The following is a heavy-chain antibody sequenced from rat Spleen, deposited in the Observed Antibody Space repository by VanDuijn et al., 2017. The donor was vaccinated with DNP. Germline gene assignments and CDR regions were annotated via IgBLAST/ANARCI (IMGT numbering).Heavy chain of an antibody. D-gene: IGHD1-4*01. CDR1: GYTFNTYY. V-gene: IGHV1-43*01. CDR3: ARRRLPYWYFDF. Sequence: QVQLQQSGAELAKPGSSVRISCKASGYTFNTYYISWIKQTSGQGLEYIGYINPGSGGTNYNEKFKGKATLTVDKSSSTAFMQLSSLTPDDSAVYYCARRRLPYWYFDFWGPGTMVTLSS. CDR2: INPGSGGT. J-gene: IGHJ1*01.